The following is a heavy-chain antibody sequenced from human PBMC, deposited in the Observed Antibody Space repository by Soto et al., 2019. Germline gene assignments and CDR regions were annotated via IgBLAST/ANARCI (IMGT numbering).Heavy chain of an antibody. D-gene: IGHD3-10*01. Sequence: ASVKVSCKASGYTFTGYYMHWVRQAPGQGLEWMGWINPNSGGTNYAQKFQGWVTMTRDTSISTAYMELSRLRSDDTAVYYCARDVGGSGNRDYYYYYMDVWGKGTTVTVSS. CDR2: INPNSGGT. CDR3: ARDVGGSGNRDYYYYYMDV. V-gene: IGHV1-2*04. CDR1: GYTFTGYY. J-gene: IGHJ6*03.